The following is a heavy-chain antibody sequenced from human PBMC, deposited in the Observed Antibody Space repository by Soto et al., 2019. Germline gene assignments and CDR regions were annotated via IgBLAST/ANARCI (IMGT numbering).Heavy chain of an antibody. CDR2: ISGSGGST. CDR3: ANDDYVWGSYRAPFDY. Sequence: GSLRLSCAASGFTFSSYAMSWVRQAPGKGLEWVSAISGSGGSTYYADSVKGRFTISRDNSKNTLYLQMNSLRAEDTAVYYCANDDYVWGSYRAPFDYWGQGTLVTVSS. V-gene: IGHV3-23*01. J-gene: IGHJ4*02. CDR1: GFTFSSYA. D-gene: IGHD3-16*02.